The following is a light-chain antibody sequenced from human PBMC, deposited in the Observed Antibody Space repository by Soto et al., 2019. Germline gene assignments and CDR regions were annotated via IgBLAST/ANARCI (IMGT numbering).Light chain of an antibody. CDR2: GAS. CDR1: QSVSSSY. Sequence: EIVMRQSPATLSVSPGERATLSCRASQSVSSSYLAWYQQKPGQAPRLLIYGASSRATGIPDRFSGSGSGTDFTLTISRLEPEDFAVYYCQQYGSSSWTFGQGTKVDIK. CDR3: QQYGSSSWT. V-gene: IGKV3-20*01. J-gene: IGKJ1*01.